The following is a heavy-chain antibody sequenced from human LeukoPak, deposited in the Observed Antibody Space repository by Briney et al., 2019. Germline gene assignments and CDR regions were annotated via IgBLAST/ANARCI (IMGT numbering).Heavy chain of an antibody. J-gene: IGHJ4*02. D-gene: IGHD4/OR15-4a*01. Sequence: GESLKISCAVSGFTFNSHAMCWVRQAPGKGLEWVSSIDISGGSTYYADSVKGRFTISRDNSKNTLYLQMNSLRGEDTALYFCANEVRPNDHWGQGTLVTVSS. CDR3: ANEVRPNDH. CDR2: IDISGGST. CDR1: GFTFNSHA. V-gene: IGHV3-23*01.